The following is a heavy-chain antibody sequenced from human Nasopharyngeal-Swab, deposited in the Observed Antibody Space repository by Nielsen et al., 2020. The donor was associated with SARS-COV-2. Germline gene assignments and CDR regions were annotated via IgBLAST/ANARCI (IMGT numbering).Heavy chain of an antibody. V-gene: IGHV3-23*01. CDR3: SNAHVYSSSWYEGYYYYYGMDV. CDR2: ISGSGGST. J-gene: IGHJ6*02. CDR1: GFSFSSYA. Sequence: GESLKLSCAASGFSFSSYAMSWVRQAPGKGLEWVSAISGSGGSTYYADSVKGRFTISRDNSKNTLYLQMNSLIAEDTAVYYCSNAHVYSSSWYEGYYYYYGMDVWGQGTTVTVSS. D-gene: IGHD6-13*01.